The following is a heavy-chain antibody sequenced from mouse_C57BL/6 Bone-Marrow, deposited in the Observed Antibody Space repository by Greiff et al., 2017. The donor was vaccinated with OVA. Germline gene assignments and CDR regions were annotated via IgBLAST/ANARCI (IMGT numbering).Heavy chain of an antibody. Sequence: VQRVESGPGLVQPSQSLSITCTVSGFSLTSYGVHWVRQSPGKGLEWLGVIWRGGSTDYNAAFMSRLSITKDNSKSQVFFKMNSLQADDTAIYYCAKWGPHYGSSYDYAMDYWGQGTSVTVSS. J-gene: IGHJ4*01. D-gene: IGHD1-1*01. CDR3: AKWGPHYGSSYDYAMDY. CDR2: IWRGGST. CDR1: GFSLTSYG. V-gene: IGHV2-5*01.